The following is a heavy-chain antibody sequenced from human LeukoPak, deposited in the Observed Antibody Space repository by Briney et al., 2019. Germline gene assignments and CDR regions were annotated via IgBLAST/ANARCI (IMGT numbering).Heavy chain of an antibody. D-gene: IGHD1-1*01. CDR1: GFTVSRNY. J-gene: IGHJ4*02. V-gene: IGHV3-53*01. Sequence: GGSLRLSCAVSGFTVSRNYMSWVRQAPGRGLEWVSIIYSAGDTYYADSVKGRFTISRDNSKNTLYLQMNSLRAEDTAVYYCAKEYNSGDWGQGTLVTVSS. CDR3: AKEYNSGD. CDR2: IYSAGDT.